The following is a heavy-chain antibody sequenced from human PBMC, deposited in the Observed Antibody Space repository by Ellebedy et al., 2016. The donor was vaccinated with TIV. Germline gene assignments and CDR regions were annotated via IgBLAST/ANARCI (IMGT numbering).Heavy chain of an antibody. V-gene: IGHV3-23*01. Sequence: GESLKISCAASGLTFSSHAMSWVRQAPGKGLEWVSSITESGGNTYYADSVKGRFTISRDNSKDTLFLQMNSLRAEAKAIYFRARDPVGVGPAFDVWGQGTMVTVSS. CDR2: ITESGGNT. J-gene: IGHJ3*01. D-gene: IGHD4-23*01. CDR1: GLTFSSHA. CDR3: ARDPVGVGPAFDV.